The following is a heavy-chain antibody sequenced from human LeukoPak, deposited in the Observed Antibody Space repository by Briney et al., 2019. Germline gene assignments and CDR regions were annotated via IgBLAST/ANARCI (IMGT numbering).Heavy chain of an antibody. CDR2: INSDGSWT. CDR1: GFTFSSYS. J-gene: IGHJ4*02. V-gene: IGHV3-74*01. Sequence: GILRLSCAASGFTFSSYSMNWVRQAPGKGLVWVSHINSDGSWTSYADSVKGRFTISKDNAKNTVYLQMNNLRAEDTAVYYCVSFYETYWGRGTLVTVSS. D-gene: IGHD2-2*01. CDR3: VSFYETY.